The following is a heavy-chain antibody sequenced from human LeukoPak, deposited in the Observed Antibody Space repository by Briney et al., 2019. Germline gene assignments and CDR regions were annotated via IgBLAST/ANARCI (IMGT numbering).Heavy chain of an antibody. Sequence: PSETLSLTYTVSGGSISSGGYYWSWIRQPPGKGLEWIGYIYHSGSTYYNPSLKSRVTISVDTSKNQFSLKLNSVTAADTAVYYCARSSGWHNAFDIWGQGTMVTVSS. V-gene: IGHV4-30-2*02. CDR2: IYHSGST. CDR3: ARSSGWHNAFDI. CDR1: GGSISSGGYY. J-gene: IGHJ3*02. D-gene: IGHD6-19*01.